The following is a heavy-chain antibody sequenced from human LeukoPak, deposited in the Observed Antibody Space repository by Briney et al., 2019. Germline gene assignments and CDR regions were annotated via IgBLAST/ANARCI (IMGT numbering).Heavy chain of an antibody. Sequence: PSETLSRTCAVYGGSFSGYYWSWIRQPPGKGLEWIGEINHSGSTNYNPSLKSRVTISVDTSKNQFSLKLSSVGAADAAVYYCARLRGYVPFWGQGTLVTVSS. CDR3: ARLRGYVPF. J-gene: IGHJ1*01. CDR2: INHSGST. CDR1: GGSFSGYY. D-gene: IGHD5-18*01. V-gene: IGHV4-34*01.